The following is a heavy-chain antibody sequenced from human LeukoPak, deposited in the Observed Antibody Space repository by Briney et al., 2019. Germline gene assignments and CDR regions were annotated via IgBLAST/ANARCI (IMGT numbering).Heavy chain of an antibody. V-gene: IGHV1-2*02. CDR2: INPNSGDT. Sequence: GASVKVSCKASGYIFTSYGISWVRQAPGQGLEWMGWINPNSGDTNHAQNFQGRVTLTRDTSISTAYMELSSLRSDDSAVYYCAGEYCSGGSCRQGFDYWGQGTLVTVSS. D-gene: IGHD2-15*01. CDR1: GYIFTSYG. CDR3: AGEYCSGGSCRQGFDY. J-gene: IGHJ4*02.